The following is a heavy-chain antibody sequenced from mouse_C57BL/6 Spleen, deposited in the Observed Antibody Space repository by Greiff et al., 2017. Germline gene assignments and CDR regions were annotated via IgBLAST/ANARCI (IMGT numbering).Heavy chain of an antibody. CDR1: GYTFTSYW. V-gene: IGHV1-64*01. Sequence: VQLQQPGAELVKPGASVKLSCKASGYTFTSYWMHWVKQRPGQGLEWIGMIHPNSGSTNYNEKFKSKATLTVDKSSSTAYMQLSSLTSEDSAVYYCARDYGSHYAMDDVGQGTSVTVSS. J-gene: IGHJ4*01. CDR3: ARDYGSHYAMDD. D-gene: IGHD1-1*01. CDR2: IHPNSGST.